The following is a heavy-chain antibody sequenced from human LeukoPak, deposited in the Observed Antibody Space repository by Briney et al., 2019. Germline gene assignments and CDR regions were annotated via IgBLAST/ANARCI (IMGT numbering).Heavy chain of an antibody. CDR3: AKDRVPTAGLSRGPLDY. D-gene: IGHD6-13*01. Sequence: GGSLRLSCAASGFIFSNYGIHWVRQAPGKGLELVAVISYDGNYKYYAGSVKGRFTISRDNSKNTLYLQMNSLRAEDTAVFYCAKDRVPTAGLSRGPLDYWGQGTLVTVSS. V-gene: IGHV3-30*18. CDR2: ISYDGNYK. J-gene: IGHJ4*02. CDR1: GFIFSNYG.